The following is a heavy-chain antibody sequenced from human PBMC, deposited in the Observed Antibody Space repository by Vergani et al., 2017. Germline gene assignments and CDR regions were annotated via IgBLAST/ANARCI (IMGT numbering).Heavy chain of an antibody. J-gene: IGHJ3*02. CDR1: GYTFTSYY. D-gene: IGHD5-18*01. CDR3: ARATREIQEDDAFDI. V-gene: IGHV1-46*01. CDR2: INPSGGST. Sequence: QVQLVQSGAEVKKPGASVKVSCKASGYTFTSYYMHWVRQAPGQGLEWMGIINPSGGSTSYAQKFQGRVTMTRDTSTSTVDMELSSLRSEDTAVYYCARATREIQEDDAFDIWGQGTMVTVSS.